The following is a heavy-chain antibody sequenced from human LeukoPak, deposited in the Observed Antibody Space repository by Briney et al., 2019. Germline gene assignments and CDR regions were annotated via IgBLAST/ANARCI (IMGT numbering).Heavy chain of an antibody. J-gene: IGHJ3*02. CDR2: ISGSGRST. CDR3: AREKGAFDI. Sequence: PGGSLRLSCAASGFSFTSYAMNWVRQAPGKGLEWVSAISGSGRSTYSADSVRGRFTISRDNSKNTLYLQMNSLRAEDTAVYYCAREKGAFDIWGQGTMVTVSS. V-gene: IGHV3-23*01. CDR1: GFSFTSYA.